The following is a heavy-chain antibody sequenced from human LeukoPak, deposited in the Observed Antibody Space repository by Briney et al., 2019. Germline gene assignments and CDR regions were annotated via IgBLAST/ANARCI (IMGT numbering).Heavy chain of an antibody. CDR3: AREGYYGSGSPPSLYFDY. D-gene: IGHD3-10*01. J-gene: IGHJ4*02. CDR2: TSSDLNVK. V-gene: IGHV3-30-3*01. Sequence: GGSLRLSCAASGFTFSSSAMGWACQAPGKGLEWVAVTSSDLNVKLYADSVKGRFTISRDNSRSTLYLQMNSLRPEDTAIYYCAREGYYGSGSPPSLYFDYWGQGTLVTVSS. CDR1: GFTFSSSA.